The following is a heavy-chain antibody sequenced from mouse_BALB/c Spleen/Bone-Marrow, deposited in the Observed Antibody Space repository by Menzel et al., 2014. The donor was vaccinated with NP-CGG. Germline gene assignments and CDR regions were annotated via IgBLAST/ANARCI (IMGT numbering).Heavy chain of an antibody. CDR1: GYSITSDYA. Sequence: EVKLVESGPGLVKPSQSLSLTCTVTGYSITSDYAWNWIRQFPENKLEWMGYINYSGSTSYNPSLKSRISITRDTSKNQFFLQLNSVTTEDTATYYCARSSYVMDYWGQGTSVTVSS. CDR3: ARSSYVMDY. J-gene: IGHJ4*01. V-gene: IGHV3-2*02. CDR2: INYSGST.